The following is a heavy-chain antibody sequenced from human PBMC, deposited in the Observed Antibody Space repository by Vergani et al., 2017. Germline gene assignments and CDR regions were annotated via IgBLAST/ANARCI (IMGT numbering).Heavy chain of an antibody. J-gene: IGHJ6*02. V-gene: IGHV3-7*01. CDR2: IKQDGSDK. CDR1: GFTFSSYW. CDR3: ARDRVDYGDYYYYGMDV. Sequence: EVQLVESGGGLVQPGGSLRLSCAASGFTFSSYWMSWVRQAPGKGLEWVANIKQDGSDKYYVDSVKGRFTISRDNAKNSLYLQMNSLRAEDTAVYYCARDRVDYGDYYYYGMDVWGQGTTVTVSS. D-gene: IGHD4-17*01.